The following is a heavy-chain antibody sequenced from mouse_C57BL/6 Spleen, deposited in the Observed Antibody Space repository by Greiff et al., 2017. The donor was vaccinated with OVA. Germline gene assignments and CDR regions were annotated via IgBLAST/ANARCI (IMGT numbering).Heavy chain of an antibody. J-gene: IGHJ3*01. CDR1: GFSLSTSGMG. CDR2: IYWDDDK. V-gene: IGHV8-12*01. CDR3: ARSHYGSSYFAY. D-gene: IGHD1-1*01. Sequence: QVQLKESGPGLLQSSQTLSLSCSFSGFSLSTSGMGVSWIRQPSGKGLEWLAHIYWDDDKRYNPSLKSLLTISKDTSRNQVFLKITSVDTADTATYYCARSHYGSSYFAYWGQGTLVTVSA.